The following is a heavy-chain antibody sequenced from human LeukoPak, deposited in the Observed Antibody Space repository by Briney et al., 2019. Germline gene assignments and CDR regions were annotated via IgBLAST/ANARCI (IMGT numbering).Heavy chain of an antibody. J-gene: IGHJ4*02. V-gene: IGHV1-69*04. CDR2: IIPIFGIA. CDR3: ARSYYDSSGYYTPLGY. Sequence: SVKVSCKASGGTFSSYAISCVRQAPGQGLEWMGRIIPIFGIANYAQKFQGRVTITADKSTSTAYMELSSLRSEDTAVYYCARSYYDSSGYYTPLGYWGQGTLVTVSS. CDR1: GGTFSSYA. D-gene: IGHD3-22*01.